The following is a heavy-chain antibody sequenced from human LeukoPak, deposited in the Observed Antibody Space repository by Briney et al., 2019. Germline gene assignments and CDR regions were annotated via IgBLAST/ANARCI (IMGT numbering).Heavy chain of an antibody. D-gene: IGHD4-23*01. Sequence: GGSLRLSCAASGFTFSSDWVHWVRQAPGKGLVWVSRISGDGSTTTYADSVKGRFTISRDNAKNTLYLQMNSLRADDTAVYYCARVNYGGNFDYWGQGTLVTVSS. CDR1: GFTFSSDW. V-gene: IGHV3-74*01. CDR3: ARVNYGGNFDY. J-gene: IGHJ4*02. CDR2: ISGDGSTT.